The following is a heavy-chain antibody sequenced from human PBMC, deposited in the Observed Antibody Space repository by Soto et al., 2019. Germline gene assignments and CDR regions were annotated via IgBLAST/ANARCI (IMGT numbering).Heavy chain of an antibody. V-gene: IGHV1-18*01. CDR3: ARGRYGDY. D-gene: IGHD1-1*01. CDR2: ISAHNGNT. Sequence: QVHLVQSGAEVKKPGASVKVSCKGSGYAFTTYGITWVRQAPGQGLEWMGWISAHNGNTSYAQKLQGRVTVTRDTCTSTAYMELRSLRSYDTAVYYCARGRYGDYWGQGALVTVSS. J-gene: IGHJ4*02. CDR1: GYAFTTYG.